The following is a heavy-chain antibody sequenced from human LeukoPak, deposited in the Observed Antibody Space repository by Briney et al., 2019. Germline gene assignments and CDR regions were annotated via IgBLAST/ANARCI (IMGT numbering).Heavy chain of an antibody. J-gene: IGHJ6*03. V-gene: IGHV1-69*06. D-gene: IGHD4-17*01. CDR1: GGTFSSYA. CDR2: IIPIFGTA. Sequence: SVKVSCKASGGTFSSYAISWVRQAPGQGLEWMGGIIPIFGTANYAQKFQGRVTITADKSTSTAYMELSSLRSEDTAVYYCASHGDYEDYYYYYMDVWGKGTTVTVSS. CDR3: ASHGDYEDYYYYYMDV.